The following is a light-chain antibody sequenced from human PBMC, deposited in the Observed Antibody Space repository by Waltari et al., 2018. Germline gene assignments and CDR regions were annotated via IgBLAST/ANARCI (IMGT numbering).Light chain of an antibody. J-gene: IGLJ2*01. CDR1: SANIAGNT. Sequence: QSLLAQPPSVSGTPGQRVIISCSGSSANIAGNTVDWYQQVPGAAPRLLIFKKTQRQSGVPDRFFASKSGTSASLSISGLQAEDEADYYCGTWDDGVHTRLFGGGTRLTVL. CDR2: KKT. V-gene: IGLV1-44*01. CDR3: GTWDDGVHTRL.